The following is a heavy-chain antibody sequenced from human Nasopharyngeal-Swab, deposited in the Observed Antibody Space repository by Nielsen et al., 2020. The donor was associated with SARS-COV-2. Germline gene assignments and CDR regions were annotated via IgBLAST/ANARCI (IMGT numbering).Heavy chain of an antibody. D-gene: IGHD3-9*01. CDR1: GFTFNMYS. CDR3: ARDPDDILTGPFDY. Sequence: GESLKISCVTSGFTFNMYSMHWVRQAPGRGLEWVSAISGADDSTKYADSVKGRFTISRDNSKNTLYLQMNSLRAEDTAVYYCARDPDDILTGPFDYWGQGTLVTVSS. J-gene: IGHJ4*02. V-gene: IGHV3-NL1*01. CDR2: ISGADDST.